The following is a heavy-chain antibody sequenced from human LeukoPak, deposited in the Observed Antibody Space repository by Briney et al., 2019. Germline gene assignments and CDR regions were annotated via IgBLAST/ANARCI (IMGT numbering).Heavy chain of an antibody. J-gene: IGHJ4*02. D-gene: IGHD6-19*01. CDR1: GFTFSTYA. CDR2: ISASGFST. CDR3: AKRDNSGWYSLDY. V-gene: IGHV3-23*01. Sequence: GGSLRLSCAASGFTFSTYAMSWVGQAPGKVLQWISSISASGFSTYYADSVKGRFTLSRDNSKNTLYLQMNSLSAEDTAMYFCAKRDNSGWYSLDYWGQGTLVTVSS.